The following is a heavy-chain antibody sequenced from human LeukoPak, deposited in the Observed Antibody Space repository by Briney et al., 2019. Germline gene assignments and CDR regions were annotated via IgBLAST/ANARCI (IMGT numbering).Heavy chain of an antibody. CDR2: IYYSGST. D-gene: IGHD4-17*01. CDR3: ARGYGDYGY. V-gene: IGHV4-61*01. CDR1: GGSVSSGSYY. Sequence: SETLSLTCTVSGGSVSSGSYYWSWIRQPPGKGLEWIGYIYYSGSTNYNPSLKSRVTISVDTSKNQFSLKLSSVTAADTAVYYCARGYGDYGYWGQGTLVTVSS. J-gene: IGHJ4*02.